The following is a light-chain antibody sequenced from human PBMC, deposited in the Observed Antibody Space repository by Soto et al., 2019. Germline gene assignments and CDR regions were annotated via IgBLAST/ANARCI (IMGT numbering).Light chain of an antibody. J-gene: IGKJ3*01. CDR1: QSVSSY. CDR2: DAS. Sequence: EIVLTQSPATLSLSPRERATLSCRASQSVSSYLAWYQQKPGQAPRLLIYDASNRATGIPARFSGSGSGTDFTLTISSLEPDDFAVYYCQQRSNWPPITFGPGTKVDIK. V-gene: IGKV3-11*01. CDR3: QQRSNWPPIT.